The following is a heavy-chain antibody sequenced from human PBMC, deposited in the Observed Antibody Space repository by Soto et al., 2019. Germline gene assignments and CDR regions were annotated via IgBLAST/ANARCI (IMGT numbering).Heavy chain of an antibody. CDR2: INHSGIT. CDR3: AIGPRMWLAGGGY. CDR1: GGSFSGYY. D-gene: IGHD6-19*01. Sequence: QVQLEQWGAGLLKPSETLSLTCAVYGGSFSGYYWSWIRQPPGKGLEWLGEINHSGITDYNASLKSRVTISIDTSKNRFSLKLNSVTAADTAVYYCAIGPRMWLAGGGYWGQGTLVTVSS. V-gene: IGHV4-34*01. J-gene: IGHJ4*02.